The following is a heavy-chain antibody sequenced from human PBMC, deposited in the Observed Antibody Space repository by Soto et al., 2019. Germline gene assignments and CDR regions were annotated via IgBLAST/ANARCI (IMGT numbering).Heavy chain of an antibody. CDR3: ARDGYNSFSVREPHINYSYGMDV. Sequence: EASVKVSCKASGGTFSSYAINWVRQAPGQGLEWMGGILPIFRTANYAQKFQGRVTFTADDSTSTAYMELSSLRFEDTAVYYCARDGYNSFSVREPHINYSYGMDVWGQGTTVSVSS. J-gene: IGHJ6*02. D-gene: IGHD5-12*01. V-gene: IGHV1-69*13. CDR1: GGTFSSYA. CDR2: ILPIFRTA.